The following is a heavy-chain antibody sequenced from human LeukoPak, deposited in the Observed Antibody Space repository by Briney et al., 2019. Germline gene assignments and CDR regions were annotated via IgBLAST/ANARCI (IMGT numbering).Heavy chain of an antibody. Sequence: KPSETLSLTCAVYGGSFSAYYWSWIRQPPGKGLEWIGEINHSGSTSYNPSLKSRVTISVDTSKNQFSLKLNSVTAADTAVYYCARQGDTAMVIPDYWGQGTLVTVSS. CDR1: GGSFSAYY. CDR3: ARQGDTAMVIPDY. CDR2: INHSGST. V-gene: IGHV4-34*01. D-gene: IGHD5-18*01. J-gene: IGHJ4*02.